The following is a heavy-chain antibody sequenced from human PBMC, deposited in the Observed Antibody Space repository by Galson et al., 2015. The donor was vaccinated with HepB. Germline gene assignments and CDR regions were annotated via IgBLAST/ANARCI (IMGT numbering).Heavy chain of an antibody. J-gene: IGHJ6*02. CDR2: ISAYNGNT. CDR3: ARVRCYYDSSGYCDYYYYGMDV. Sequence: QSGAEVKKPGESLKISCKGSGYSFTSYGISWVRQAPGQGLEWMGWISAYNGNTNYAQKLQGRVTMTTDTSTSTAYMELRSLRSDDTAVYYCARVRCYYDSSGYCDYYYYGMDVSGQGTTVTVSS. V-gene: IGHV1-18*01. CDR1: GYSFTSYG. D-gene: IGHD3-22*01.